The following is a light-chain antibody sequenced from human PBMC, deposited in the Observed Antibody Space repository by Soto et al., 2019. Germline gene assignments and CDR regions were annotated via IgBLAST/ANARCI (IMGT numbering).Light chain of an antibody. Sequence: EIVMTQSPATLSVSPGERATLSCRASQSISTNLAWYQQKPGQAPRILVYGASTRASGIPARFSGSGSGTEFTLTISSLQSEDFAVYYCQQSYSTPPRTFGGGTKVEIK. CDR2: GAS. V-gene: IGKV3-15*01. CDR3: QQSYSTPPRT. CDR1: QSISTN. J-gene: IGKJ4*01.